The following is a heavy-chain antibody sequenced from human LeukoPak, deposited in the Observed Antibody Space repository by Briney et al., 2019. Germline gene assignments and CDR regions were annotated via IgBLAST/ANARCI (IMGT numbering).Heavy chain of an antibody. CDR3: ARAEGSDSLNYYGMDV. CDR2: ISSDGSIK. J-gene: IGHJ6*02. D-gene: IGHD2-21*02. Sequence: GGSLRLSCAASGFTFSSYGMHWVRQAPGKGLEWVAVISSDGSIKYYADSVKGRFTISRDNSKNTLYLQVNSLRAEDTAVYYCARAEGSDSLNYYGMDVWGQGTTVTVSS. CDR1: GFTFSSYG. V-gene: IGHV3-30*19.